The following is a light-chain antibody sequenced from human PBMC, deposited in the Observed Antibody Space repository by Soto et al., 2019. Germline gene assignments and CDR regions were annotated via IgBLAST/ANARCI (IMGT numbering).Light chain of an antibody. CDR2: EVS. J-gene: IGLJ1*01. CDR3: SSYTSTTFYV. V-gene: IGLV2-14*01. Sequence: QSALTQPASVSGSPGQSITISCTGTSSDVGGYNYVSWYQQHPGNAPKLMIYEVSNRPSGVSNRFSGSKSGNTASLTISGLQAEDEADYYCSSYTSTTFYVFXTGTKVTVL. CDR1: SSDVGGYNY.